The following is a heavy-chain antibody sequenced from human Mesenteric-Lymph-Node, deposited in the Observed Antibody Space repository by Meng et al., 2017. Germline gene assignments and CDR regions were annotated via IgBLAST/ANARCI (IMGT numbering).Heavy chain of an antibody. CDR3: ASFPSGVRGVGDYFDY. Sequence: SETLSLTCTVSGGSISSSSYYWGWIRQPPGKGLEWIGSIYYSGSTYYNPSLKSRVTISVDTSKNQFSLKLSSVTAADTAVYYCASFPSGVRGVGDYFDYWGQGTLVT. CDR1: GGSISSSSYY. CDR2: IYYSGST. J-gene: IGHJ4*02. V-gene: IGHV4-39*07. D-gene: IGHD3-10*01.